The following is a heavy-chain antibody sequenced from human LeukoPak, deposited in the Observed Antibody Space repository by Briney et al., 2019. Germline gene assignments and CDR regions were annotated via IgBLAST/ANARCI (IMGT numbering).Heavy chain of an antibody. Sequence: GGSLRLSCAASGFTVSSYSMNWVRQVPGKGLEWVSHISSSGSMIWYGESVKGRFTISRDSAKNSLHLQMNSLRAEDTAVYYCARGRDAFDIWGQGTMVTVSS. CDR3: ARGRDAFDI. V-gene: IGHV3-48*01. J-gene: IGHJ3*02. CDR2: ISSSGSMI. CDR1: GFTVSSYS.